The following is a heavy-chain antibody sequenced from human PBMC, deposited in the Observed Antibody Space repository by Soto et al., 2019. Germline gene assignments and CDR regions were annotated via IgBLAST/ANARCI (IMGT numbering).Heavy chain of an antibody. J-gene: IGHJ5*02. CDR1: GYTFTSYG. D-gene: IGHD3-22*01. V-gene: IGHV1-18*01. Sequence: QVQLVQSGAEVKKPGASVKVSCKASGYTFTSYGISWVRQAPGQGLEWMGWISAYNGNTNHAQKLQGRVTMTTDTPTSTAYMELRSLRSDDTAVYYCARHSSGYYYGYGWFDPWGQGTLVTVSS. CDR2: ISAYNGNT. CDR3: ARHSSGYYYGYGWFDP.